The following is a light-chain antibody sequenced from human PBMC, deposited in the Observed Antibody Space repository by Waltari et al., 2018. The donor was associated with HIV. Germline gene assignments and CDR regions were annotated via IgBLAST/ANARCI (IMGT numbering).Light chain of an antibody. J-gene: IGLJ2*01. CDR2: RNE. Sequence: SVLTQPPSASGTPGQRVTISCSGSSSNIGSNYVFWYQQVPGTAPKLLLYRNERLPAGVRDRFSGSTSGTSAPLAISGLRPEDEADYYCATWDDSLSGVLFGGGTKLTVL. V-gene: IGLV1-47*01. CDR1: SSNIGSNY. CDR3: ATWDDSLSGVL.